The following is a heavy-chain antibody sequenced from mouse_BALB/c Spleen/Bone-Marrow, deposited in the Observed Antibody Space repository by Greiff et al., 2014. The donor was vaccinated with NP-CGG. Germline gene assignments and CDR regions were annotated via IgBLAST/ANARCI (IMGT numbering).Heavy chain of an antibody. V-gene: IGHV5-6*01. J-gene: IGHJ3*01. CDR3: SRLSYDYDGAWFAY. Sequence: EVQRVESGGDLVRPGGSLKLSCAASGFTFSSYDMSWVRQTPDKRLEWVATIGSGGSYTYYPDSVKGRLTISRDNAKNTLYLQMSSLKSEDTAMYYCSRLSYDYDGAWFAYWGQGTLVTVSA. CDR2: IGSGGSYT. D-gene: IGHD2-4*01. CDR1: GFTFSSYD.